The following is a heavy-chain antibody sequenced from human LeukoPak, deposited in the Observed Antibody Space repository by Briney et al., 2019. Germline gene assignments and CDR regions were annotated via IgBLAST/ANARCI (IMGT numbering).Heavy chain of an antibody. V-gene: IGHV3-23*01. CDR2: ITASGGGP. J-gene: IGHJ4*02. Sequence: GGSLRLSCAASGFKFDKYAMSWVRQAPGKGPEWVSGITASGGGPSYADSVKGRFTISRDNSKNTLYLQMNSLRPEDTAVYYCARETTVTTEYYFDYWGQGTLVTVSS. CDR1: GFKFDKYA. CDR3: ARETTVTTEYYFDY. D-gene: IGHD4-17*01.